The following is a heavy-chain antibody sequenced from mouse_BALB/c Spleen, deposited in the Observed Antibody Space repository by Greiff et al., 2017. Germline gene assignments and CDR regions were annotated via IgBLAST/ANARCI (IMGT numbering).Heavy chain of an antibody. J-gene: IGHJ4*01. D-gene: IGHD1-1*01. CDR2: ISYSGST. CDR1: GDSITSGY. V-gene: IGHV3-8*02. CDR3: ARGAGHYGSPMDY. Sequence: EVKLQQSGPSLVKPSQTLSLTCSVTGDSITSGYWNWIRKFPGNKLEYMGYISYSGSTYYNPSLKSRISITRDTSKNQYYLQLNSVTTEDTATYYCARGAGHYGSPMDYWGQGTSVTVSS.